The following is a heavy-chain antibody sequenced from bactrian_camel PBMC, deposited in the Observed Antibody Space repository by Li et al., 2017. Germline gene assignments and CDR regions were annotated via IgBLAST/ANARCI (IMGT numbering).Heavy chain of an antibody. Sequence: VQLVESGGGSVQAGGALRLSCTASEFTFRETDMGWYRQAPGNECELISTFSSRGHTHYEDSVKGRFTIWRGNAASTLYLQTSDLKPEDTAVYYCTTDPSNPPGQGTQVTVS. D-gene: IGHD5*01. CDR1: EFTFRETD. J-gene: IGHJ4*01. V-gene: IGHV3S55*01. CDR2: FSSRGHT.